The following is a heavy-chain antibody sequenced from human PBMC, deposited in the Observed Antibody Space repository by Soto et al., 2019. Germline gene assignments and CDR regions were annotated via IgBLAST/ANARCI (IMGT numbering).Heavy chain of an antibody. V-gene: IGHV1-18*04. Sequence: GASVKVSCKASGYTFTSYGITWVRQAPGQGLEWMGWISAYSGNTNYAQKLQGRLTMTTDTSTNTAYMELRSLRSDDTAVYYCARVVKAGDYGDYGRYYFDYWG. D-gene: IGHD4-17*01. CDR3: ARVVKAGDYGDYGRYYFDY. J-gene: IGHJ4*01. CDR1: GYTFTSYG. CDR2: ISAYSGNT.